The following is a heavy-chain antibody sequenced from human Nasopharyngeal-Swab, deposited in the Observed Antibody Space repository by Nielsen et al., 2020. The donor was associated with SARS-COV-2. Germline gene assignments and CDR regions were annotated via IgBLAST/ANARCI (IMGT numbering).Heavy chain of an antibody. CDR3: ARDPGNSYANMDV. D-gene: IGHD5-18*01. J-gene: IGHJ6*02. Sequence: GESLKISCAASGFTFSTYSMNWVRQAPGKGLEWVSYISGGSSAIYHADSVKGRFTISRDNAKNSLYLQMNSLRDEDTAVYFCARDPGNSYANMDVWGQGTTVTVSS. V-gene: IGHV3-48*02. CDR2: ISGGSSAI. CDR1: GFTFSTYS.